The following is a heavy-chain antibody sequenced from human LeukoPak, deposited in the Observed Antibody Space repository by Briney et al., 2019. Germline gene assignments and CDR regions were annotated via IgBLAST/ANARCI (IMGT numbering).Heavy chain of an antibody. Sequence: GGSLRLSCTAPGFIVSSNYMSWGRQAPGKGLEWVSVLYSGGSTYYADSVKGRFTISRDNSKKTLYLQMNSLRAEDTAVYYCTTATISDRRLSWGQGTLVTVSS. J-gene: IGHJ5*02. CDR2: LYSGGST. V-gene: IGHV3-53*01. CDR1: GFIVSSNY. D-gene: IGHD5-24*01. CDR3: TTATISDRRLS.